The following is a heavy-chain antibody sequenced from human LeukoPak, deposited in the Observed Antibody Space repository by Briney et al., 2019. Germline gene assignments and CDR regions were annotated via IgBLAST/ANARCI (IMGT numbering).Heavy chain of an antibody. D-gene: IGHD6-6*01. Sequence: GGSLRLSCAASGFTFSNYAMSWVRQAPGKGLEWVAVISHDGFNQKYADSVKGRFTVSRDNSENMQFLQMNALRPEDTAVYYCARDGAARLLRYYYYMDVWGKGTTVTVS. V-gene: IGHV3-30*04. CDR3: ARDGAARLLRYYYYMDV. CDR1: GFTFSNYA. J-gene: IGHJ6*03. CDR2: ISHDGFNQ.